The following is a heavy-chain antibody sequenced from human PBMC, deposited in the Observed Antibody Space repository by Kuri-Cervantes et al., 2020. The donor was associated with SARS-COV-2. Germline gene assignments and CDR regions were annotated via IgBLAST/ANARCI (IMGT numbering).Heavy chain of an antibody. CDR3: ARDSPRITIFGVVTRYGMDV. CDR2: ISSSSSYT. J-gene: IGHJ6*02. V-gene: IGHV3-11*06. D-gene: IGHD3-3*01. Sequence: GESPKIPCAASGFTFSDYYKSWHRQAPGKGPEGVSYISSSSSYTKYAESVKGRFTISRDNAKNSLYLHMNSLRAEGTAVYYCARDSPRITIFGVVTRYGMDVWGQGATVTVSS. CDR1: GFTFSDYY.